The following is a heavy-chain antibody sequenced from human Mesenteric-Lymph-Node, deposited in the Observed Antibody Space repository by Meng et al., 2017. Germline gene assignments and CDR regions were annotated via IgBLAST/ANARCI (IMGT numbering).Heavy chain of an antibody. CDR3: AKIKGGGASFDS. J-gene: IGHJ4*02. CDR1: GPSLSSYY. V-gene: IGHV4-59*01. Sequence: SETLSLTCTVSGPSLSSYYWSWIQQPPGKGLELIGYIYSSGSTNYSPPIKGRVPISVDTSKNQFSLKLNSVTAADTAVYFCAKIKGGGASFDSWGQGTLVTVSS. CDR2: IYSSGST. D-gene: IGHD3-16*01.